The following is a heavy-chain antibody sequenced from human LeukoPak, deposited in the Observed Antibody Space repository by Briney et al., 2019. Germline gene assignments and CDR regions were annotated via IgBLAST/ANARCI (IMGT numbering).Heavy chain of an antibody. J-gene: IGHJ4*02. CDR1: GFTFSSCW. D-gene: IGHD3-16*01. CDR3: ARGRHMLRY. V-gene: IGHV3-7*04. Sequence: GGSLRLSCAASGFTFSSCWMTWVRQAPGKGLEWVATIKPDGSEKYYVDSVKGRFTISRDNAQNSLHLQMNSLRAEDTAVYYFARGRHMLRYWGQGSLVIVSS. CDR2: IKPDGSEK.